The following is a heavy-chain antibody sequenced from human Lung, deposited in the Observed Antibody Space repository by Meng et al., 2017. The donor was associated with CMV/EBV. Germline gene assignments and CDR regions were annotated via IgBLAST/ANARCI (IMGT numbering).Heavy chain of an antibody. J-gene: IGHJ6*02. CDR3: ATDGSRSPYYSYGMDV. CDR2: VSHDGTNE. Sequence: WGSXTLXCAASTFTFSSFIIHWVRQAPGRGLEWVTVVSHDGTNEYYADSVNGRFTCFRDNSRRILYQQMTRMGVEDTAVYYCATDGSRSPYYSYGMDVWGQGTTVTVSS. V-gene: IGHV3-30*03. CDR1: TFTFSSFI. D-gene: IGHD2-2*01.